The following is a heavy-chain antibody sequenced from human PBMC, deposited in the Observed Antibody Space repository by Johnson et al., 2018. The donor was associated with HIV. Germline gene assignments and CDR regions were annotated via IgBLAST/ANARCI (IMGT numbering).Heavy chain of an antibody. CDR3: AKDLAIYDYVWEGVFDI. CDR2: IWYDGSNK. Sequence: QVQLVESGGGVERRGGSLRLSCAASGFTFSSYGMHWVRQAPGKGLEWVAVIWYDGSNKYYADSVKGRFTISRDNARNSLYLQMNSLRAEDTALYYCAKDLAIYDYVWEGVFDIWGQGTMVTVSS. CDR1: GFTFSSYG. V-gene: IGHV3-33*03. D-gene: IGHD3-16*01. J-gene: IGHJ3*02.